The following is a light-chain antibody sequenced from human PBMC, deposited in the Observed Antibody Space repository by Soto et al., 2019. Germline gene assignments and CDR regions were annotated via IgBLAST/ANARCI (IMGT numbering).Light chain of an antibody. CDR3: QQYNSYPS. Sequence: DIQMTQSPSTLSASVGDRVTITCRASQSISSWLAWYQQKPGKAPKRLIYKASSLASGVPSRFSGSGSGTEFTLTISSLQPDDFATYYCQQYNSYPSFGGGTKVEIK. J-gene: IGKJ4*01. CDR2: KAS. V-gene: IGKV1-5*03. CDR1: QSISSW.